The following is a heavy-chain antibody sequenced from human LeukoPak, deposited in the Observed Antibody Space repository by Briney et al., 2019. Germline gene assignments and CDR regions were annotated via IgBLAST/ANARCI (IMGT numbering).Heavy chain of an antibody. D-gene: IGHD3-10*01. V-gene: IGHV4-39*01. Sequence: SETLSLTCTVSGGSISSRSYYCGWIRRPPGKGLEWIGSIYYSESTYYNPSLRSRVTISVDTSKNQFSLKLSSVTAADTAVYYCARQRFGDLYAEYFQHWGQGTLVTVSS. CDR2: IYYSEST. J-gene: IGHJ1*01. CDR1: GGSISSRSYY. CDR3: ARQRFGDLYAEYFQH.